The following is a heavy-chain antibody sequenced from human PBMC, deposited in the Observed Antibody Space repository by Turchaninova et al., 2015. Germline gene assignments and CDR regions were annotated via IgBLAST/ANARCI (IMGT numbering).Heavy chain of an antibody. V-gene: IGHV4-59*01. CDR2: IYDTGGT. CDR3: ARDPQEYTYDY. D-gene: IGHD5-18*01. J-gene: IGHJ4*02. CDR1: GGSISSYF. Sequence: QVQLQESGPGLVKTSETPSLTCTVSGGSISSYFWSWIRQPPGKGMEWIGHIYDTGGTNYNPSLKSRVTISVDTSKNQFSLKLSSVTAADTAVYYCARDPQEYTYDYWGQGALVTVSS.